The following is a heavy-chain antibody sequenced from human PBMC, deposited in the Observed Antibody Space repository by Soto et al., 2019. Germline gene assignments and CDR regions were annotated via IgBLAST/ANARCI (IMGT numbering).Heavy chain of an antibody. J-gene: IGHJ6*02. V-gene: IGHV1-2*02. CDR1: GYSFTAYY. CDR2: SNHNSGGT. Sequence: ASAAFPCTATGYSFTAYYTPWVRQTPGKGREWKGWSNHNSGGTNDAKKFQGRVTRTGDTTISTAYMEMSRLRSDDTAVYYCARAFFSGSPYRLDVWGQGSTVTV. CDR3: ARAFFSGSPYRLDV. D-gene: IGHD3-22*01.